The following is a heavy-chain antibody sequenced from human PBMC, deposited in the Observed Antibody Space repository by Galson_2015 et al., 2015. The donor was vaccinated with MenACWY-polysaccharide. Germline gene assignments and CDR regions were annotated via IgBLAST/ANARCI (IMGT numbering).Heavy chain of an antibody. CDR2: MNPNSGNT. D-gene: IGHD3-22*01. J-gene: IGHJ5*02. Sequence: SVKVSCKASGYTFSSYDINWVRQTTGQGLEWMGWMNPNSGNTGYAQKFQGRVTMTRNTSISIAYMELSSLRSEDTAVYYCARGGKDYYDSSCYLNWSDPWCQGTLVTVSS. CDR3: ARGGKDYYDSSCYLNWSDP. CDR1: GYTFSSYD. V-gene: IGHV1-8*01.